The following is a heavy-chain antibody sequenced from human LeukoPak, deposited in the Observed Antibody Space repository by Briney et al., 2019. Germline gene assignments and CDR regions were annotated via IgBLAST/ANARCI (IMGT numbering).Heavy chain of an antibody. J-gene: IGHJ6*02. V-gene: IGHV3-11*01. CDR3: AKDGAVAGTNYYYGMDV. D-gene: IGHD6-19*01. CDR2: ISSSGSTI. Sequence: GGSLRLSCAASGFTFSDYYMSWIRQAPGKGLEWVSYISSSGSTIYYADSVKGRFTISRDNAKNSLYLQMNSLRAEDTALYYCAKDGAVAGTNYYYGMDVWGQGTTVTVSS. CDR1: GFTFSDYY.